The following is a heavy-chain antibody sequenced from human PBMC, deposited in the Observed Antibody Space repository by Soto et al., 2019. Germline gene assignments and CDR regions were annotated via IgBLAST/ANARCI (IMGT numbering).Heavy chain of an antibody. J-gene: IGHJ4*02. D-gene: IGHD4-17*01. Sequence: PGGSLRLSCAASGFTFSSDWITWVRQAPGKGLEWVANIRKDGSKTYYLDAVKGRFTISRDNAQNSLYLQMTSLRAEDTALYYCAKVPLRPYYFDYWGPGTMVTVSS. V-gene: IGHV3-7*05. CDR2: IRKDGSKT. CDR3: AKVPLRPYYFDY. CDR1: GFTFSSDW.